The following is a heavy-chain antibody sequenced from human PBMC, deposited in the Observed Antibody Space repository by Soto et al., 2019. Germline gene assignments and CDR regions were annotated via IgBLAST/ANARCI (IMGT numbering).Heavy chain of an antibody. CDR1: GFTFSSYA. V-gene: IGHV3-23*01. CDR3: AIDAAASGPGY. J-gene: IGHJ4*02. Sequence: EVQLLESGGGLVQPGGSLRLSCAASGFTFSSYAMSWVRQAPGKGLEWVSLISGSGGGTYYADSVKGRFTIYRDKSKKSMYLPMNSLRAEDTAVYYGAIDAAASGPGYWGEGTLVAVS. CDR2: ISGSGGGT. D-gene: IGHD6-13*01.